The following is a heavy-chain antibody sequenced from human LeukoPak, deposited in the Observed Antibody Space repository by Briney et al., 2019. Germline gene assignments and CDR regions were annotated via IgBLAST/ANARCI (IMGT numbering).Heavy chain of an antibody. CDR1: GFTFSNYA. J-gene: IGHJ6*02. V-gene: IGHV3-23*01. CDR3: AKGSDYYYYYGMDV. Sequence: GGSLRLSCAASGFTFSNYAMNWVRQAPGKGLEWVSGISGGGGSTYYADSVKGRFTISRDNSKNMLFLQMNSLRAEDTAVYYCAKGSDYYYYYGMDVWGQGTTVTVSS. CDR2: ISGGGGST.